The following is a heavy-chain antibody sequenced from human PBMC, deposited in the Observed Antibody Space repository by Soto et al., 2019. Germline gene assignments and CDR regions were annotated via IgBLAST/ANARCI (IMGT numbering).Heavy chain of an antibody. Sequence: PGGSLRLSCAASGFTFSTYSMNWVREAPGKRVEWGSSISYSGTYIHYAHSLKGRFTISRDNAKNSLYLQMISLRAEDTAVYYCARDPSDCSSTSCWGYYALDVWGQGTTVTVSS. CDR3: ARDPSDCSSTSCWGYYALDV. V-gene: IGHV3-21*01. D-gene: IGHD2-2*01. CDR2: ISYSGTYI. CDR1: GFTFSTYS. J-gene: IGHJ6*02.